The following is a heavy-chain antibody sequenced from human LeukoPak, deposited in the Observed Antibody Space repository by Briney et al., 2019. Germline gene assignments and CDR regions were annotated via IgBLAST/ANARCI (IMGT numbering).Heavy chain of an antibody. V-gene: IGHV3-21*01. CDR2: ISSSSSYI. CDR3: ASLYNWNDRLGKHDAFDI. Sequence: GGSLRLSCAASGFTFSSYSMNWVRQAPGKGLEWVSSISSSSSYIHYADSVKGRFTISRDNAKNSLYLQMNSLRAEDTAVYYCASLYNWNDRLGKHDAFDIWGQGTMVTVSS. D-gene: IGHD1-1*01. J-gene: IGHJ3*02. CDR1: GFTFSSYS.